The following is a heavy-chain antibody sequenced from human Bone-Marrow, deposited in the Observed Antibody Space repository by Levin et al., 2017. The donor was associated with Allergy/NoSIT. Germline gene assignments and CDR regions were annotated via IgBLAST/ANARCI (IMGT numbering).Heavy chain of an antibody. J-gene: IGHJ4*02. Sequence: PSETLSLTCTVSGVSVSNSRYYWGWIRQSPAKGLEWIGTIYYSGSTDYNPSLKSRVTLSLETSRNQFSLKLTSVTAADTAVYYCARLADYVWGSFRTDFDYWGQGTRVTVSS. V-gene: IGHV4-39*01. D-gene: IGHD3-16*02. CDR2: IYYSGST. CDR3: ARLADYVWGSFRTDFDY. CDR1: GVSVSNSRYY.